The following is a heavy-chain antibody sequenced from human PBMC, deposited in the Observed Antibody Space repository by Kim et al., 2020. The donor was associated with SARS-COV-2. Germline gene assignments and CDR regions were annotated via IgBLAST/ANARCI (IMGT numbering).Heavy chain of an antibody. CDR3: VRDLAARPSLDWFDP. J-gene: IGHJ5*02. CDR2: ISAYNGNT. Sequence: ASVKVSCKASGYTFTSYGISWVRQAPGQGLEWMGWISAYNGNTKYAQKLQGRVTMTTDTSTNTAYMELRSLRSDDTAVYYCVRDLAARPSLDWFDPWGQGTQVTVPS. D-gene: IGHD6-6*01. CDR1: GYTFTSYG. V-gene: IGHV1-18*01.